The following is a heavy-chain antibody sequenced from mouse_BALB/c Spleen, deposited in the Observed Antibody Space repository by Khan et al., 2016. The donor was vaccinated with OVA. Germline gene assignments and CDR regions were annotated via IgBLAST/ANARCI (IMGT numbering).Heavy chain of an antibody. Sequence: VELVESGGGLVQPGGSRKLSCAASGFTFSSFGMHWVRQAPEKGLEWVAYISSGSSTIYYADTVKGRFTISRDNPKNTLFLQMTSLRSEDTAMYYCARMVYYYGSFDYWGQGTTLTVSS. CDR2: ISSGSSTI. D-gene: IGHD1-1*01. J-gene: IGHJ2*01. CDR1: GFTFSSFG. V-gene: IGHV5-17*02. CDR3: ARMVYYYGSFDY.